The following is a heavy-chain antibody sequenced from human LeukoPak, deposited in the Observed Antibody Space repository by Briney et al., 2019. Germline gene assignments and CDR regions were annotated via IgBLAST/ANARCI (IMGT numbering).Heavy chain of an antibody. CDR2: IKQDGSEK. J-gene: IGHJ4*02. V-gene: IGHV3-7*01. CDR1: GFTFSSYW. D-gene: IGHD3-22*01. CDR3: ARDFSLACYDSSGYSPYFDY. Sequence: GGSLRLSCAASGFTFSSYWMSWVRQAPGKGLEWVANIKQDGSEKYYVDSVKGRFTISRDNAKNSLYLQMNSLRAEDTAVYYCARDFSLACYDSSGYSPYFDYWGQGTLVTVSS.